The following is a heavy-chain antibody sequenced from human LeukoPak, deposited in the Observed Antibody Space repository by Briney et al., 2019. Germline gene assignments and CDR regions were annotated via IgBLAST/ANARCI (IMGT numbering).Heavy chain of an antibody. CDR1: GGSLSSSNW. CDR3: ARGFGELNFDY. D-gene: IGHD3-10*01. J-gene: IGHJ4*02. V-gene: IGHV4-4*02. Sequence: SETLSLTCAVSGGSLSSSNWWSWVRQPPGKGRAWIGEIYHSGSTNYNPSLKSRVTISVDKSKNQFSLKLSSVTAADTAVYYCARGFGELNFDYWGQGTLVTVSS. CDR2: IYHSGST.